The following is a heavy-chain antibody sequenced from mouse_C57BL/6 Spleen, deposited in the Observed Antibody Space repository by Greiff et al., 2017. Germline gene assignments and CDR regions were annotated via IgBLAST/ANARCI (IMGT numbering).Heavy chain of an antibody. Sequence: QVQLKQSGAELVKPGASVKMSCKASGYTFTEYTIHWVKQRPGQGLEWIGWFYPGSGSIKYNEKFKDKATLTADKSSSTVYMELSRLTSEDSAVYFWARHVPVGRGGYYYAMDYWGQGTSVTVSS. CDR3: ARHVPVGRGGYYYAMDY. CDR2: FYPGSGSI. J-gene: IGHJ4*01. V-gene: IGHV1-62-2*01. CDR1: GYTFTEYT.